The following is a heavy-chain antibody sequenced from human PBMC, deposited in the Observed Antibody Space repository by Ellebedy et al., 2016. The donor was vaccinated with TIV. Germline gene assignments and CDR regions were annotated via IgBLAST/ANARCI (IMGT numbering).Heavy chain of an antibody. CDR1: GFTFSSYA. CDR2: ISSNGGST. CDR3: VKAELSGFLEWFSDY. Sequence: GGSLRLSCSASGFTFSSYAMHWVRQAPGKGLEYVSAISSNGGSTYYADSVKGRFTISRDNSKNTLYLQMSSLRAEDTAVYYCVKAELSGFLEWFSDYWGQGTLVTVSS. J-gene: IGHJ4*02. D-gene: IGHD3-3*01. V-gene: IGHV3-64D*09.